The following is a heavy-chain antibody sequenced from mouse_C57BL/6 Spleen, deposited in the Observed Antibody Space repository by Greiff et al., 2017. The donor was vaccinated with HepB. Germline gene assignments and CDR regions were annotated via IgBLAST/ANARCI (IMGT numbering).Heavy chain of an antibody. CDR3: TRNYGNYGRYYFDY. CDR2: IDPETGGT. CDR1: GYTFTDYD. V-gene: IGHV1-15*01. D-gene: IGHD2-1*01. Sequence: QVQLQQSGAELVRPGASVTLSCKASGYTFTDYDMHWVKQKPVHGLEWIGAIDPETGGTAYNQKFKGKAILTADKSSSTAYMELRSLTSEDSAVYYCTRNYGNYGRYYFDYWGQGTTLTVSS. J-gene: IGHJ2*01.